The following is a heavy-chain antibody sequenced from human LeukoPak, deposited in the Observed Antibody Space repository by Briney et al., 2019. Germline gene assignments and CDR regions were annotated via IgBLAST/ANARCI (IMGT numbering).Heavy chain of an antibody. D-gene: IGHD3-22*01. V-gene: IGHV3-74*01. CDR3: ARAPSEIGGYYPEYFRH. CDR1: EFTLSSYW. J-gene: IGHJ1*01. Sequence: GASLRLSCAASEFTLSSYWMHWLRQAPGKVLVWVSRIKSDGSTRYADSVKGRFTISRDNAKNTVSLQMNSLRAEDTGVYYCARAPSEIGGYYPEYFRHWGQGTLVTVSP. CDR2: IKSDGST.